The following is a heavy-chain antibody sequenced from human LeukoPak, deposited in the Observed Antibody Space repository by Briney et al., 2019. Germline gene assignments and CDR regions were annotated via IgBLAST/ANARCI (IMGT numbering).Heavy chain of an antibody. Sequence: ASVKVSCKASGYTFTGYYMHWVRQAPGQGLEWMGRINPNSGGTNYAQKFQGRVTITRDMSTSTAYMELSSLRSEDTAVYYCAAGRLGSWAFDIWGQGTMVTVSS. J-gene: IGHJ3*02. CDR2: INPNSGGT. D-gene: IGHD3-16*01. CDR1: GYTFTGYY. V-gene: IGHV1-2*06. CDR3: AAGRLGSWAFDI.